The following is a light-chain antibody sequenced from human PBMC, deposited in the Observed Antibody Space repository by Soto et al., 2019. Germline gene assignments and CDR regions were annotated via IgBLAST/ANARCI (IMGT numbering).Light chain of an antibody. J-gene: IGKJ3*01. CDR2: KAS. CDR1: QSIGNW. V-gene: IGKV1-5*03. CDR3: QQYNSYV. Sequence: DVQMTQTPYSLSASVGDRVILTCRASQSIGNWLAWYQQKPGKAPKLLIYKASSLESGVPTRFSGSWSGTDFTLTISSLQPEDFATYYCQQYNSYVFGPGTKVDIK.